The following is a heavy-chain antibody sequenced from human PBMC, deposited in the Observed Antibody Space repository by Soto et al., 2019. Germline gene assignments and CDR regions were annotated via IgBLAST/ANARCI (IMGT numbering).Heavy chain of an antibody. D-gene: IGHD1-26*01. CDR2: ISINGGKT. CDR1: GFTFSNYA. Sequence: EVQLLESGGGLVQPGGSLRLSCAASGFTFSNYAMSWVRQAPGKGLEWVSAISINGGKTYYADSVKGRFTILRDNSKNTLALQMHSLRAEDTAVYSCAKGRKWELPLEYWGQGTLVTVSS. CDR3: AKGRKWELPLEY. V-gene: IGHV3-23*01. J-gene: IGHJ4*02.